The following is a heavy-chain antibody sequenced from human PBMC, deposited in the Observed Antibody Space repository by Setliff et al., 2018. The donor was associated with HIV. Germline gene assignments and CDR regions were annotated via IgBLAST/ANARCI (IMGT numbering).Heavy chain of an antibody. Sequence: SGPTLVNPTETLTLTCTVSGFSLSNARMGVSWIRQPPGKALEWLADISPSGYKSYKTSLKRRLTISKDTSQRQVVLSMTYMGPLDTGTYYCARFDNAMALYDYWGPGVLVTVSS. CDR2: ISPSGYK. CDR3: ARFDNAMALYDY. D-gene: IGHD2-2*01. J-gene: IGHJ4*02. V-gene: IGHV2-26*01. CDR1: GFSLSNARMG.